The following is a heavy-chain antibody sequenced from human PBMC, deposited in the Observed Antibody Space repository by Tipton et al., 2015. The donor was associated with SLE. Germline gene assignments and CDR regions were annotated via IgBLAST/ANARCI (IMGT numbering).Heavy chain of an antibody. CDR3: AKEWGSGSRWDAFDI. CDR2: IWYDGSTK. J-gene: IGHJ3*02. D-gene: IGHD3-16*01. V-gene: IGHV3-33*03. Sequence: SLRLSCVASGFSLSPYGMHWVRQAPGRGLEWVAVIWYDGSTKYYADSVKGRFTISRDNAKNSLYLQMNSLRAEDTALYYCAKEWGSGSRWDAFDIWGQGTMVTVSS. CDR1: GFSLSPYG.